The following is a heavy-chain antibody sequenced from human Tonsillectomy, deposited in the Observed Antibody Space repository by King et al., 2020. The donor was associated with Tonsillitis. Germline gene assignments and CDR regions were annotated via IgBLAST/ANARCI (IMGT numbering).Heavy chain of an antibody. D-gene: IGHD3-10*01. J-gene: IGHJ4*02. CDR1: GGTFSTYV. CDR3: ARDGDYYGSGSYYNGIDY. V-gene: IGHV1-69*14. CDR2: IIPIFGTA. Sequence: VQLVQSGAEVKKPGSSVKVSCKASGGTFSTYVISWVRQAPGQGLEWMGGIIPIFGTANNAQKFQGRVTITAEKSTSTAYMELSSLRSEETAVYYCARDGDYYGSGSYYNGIDYWGQGTLVTVSS.